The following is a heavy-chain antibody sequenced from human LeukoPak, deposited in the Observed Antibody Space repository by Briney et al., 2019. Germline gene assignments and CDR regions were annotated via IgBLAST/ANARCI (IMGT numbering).Heavy chain of an antibody. D-gene: IGHD7-27*01. CDR3: AKDWGNWGYGSYFAH. Sequence: PGGSLRLSCAASGFTFSTYGMHWVRQAPGKGLEWVAVASYDGSNKYYADSVKGRFTISRDNPKNTLYLQMNSLRAEDTAVYYCAKDWGNWGYGSYFAHWGQGTLVTVSS. CDR2: ASYDGSNK. J-gene: IGHJ4*02. CDR1: GFTFSTYG. V-gene: IGHV3-30*18.